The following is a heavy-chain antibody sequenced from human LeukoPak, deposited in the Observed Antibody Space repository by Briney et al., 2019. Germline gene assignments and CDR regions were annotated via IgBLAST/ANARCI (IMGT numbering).Heavy chain of an antibody. D-gene: IGHD5-12*01. CDR3: AKHQSGYEGDYFDY. CDR2: ISYDGSNK. J-gene: IGHJ4*02. CDR1: GFTFSSYG. V-gene: IGHV3-30*18. Sequence: GRSLRLSCAASGFTFSSYGMHWVRQAPGKGLEWVAVISYDGSNKYYADSVKGRFTISRDNSKNTLYLQMNSLRAEDTAVYYCAKHQSGYEGDYFDYWGQGTLVTVSS.